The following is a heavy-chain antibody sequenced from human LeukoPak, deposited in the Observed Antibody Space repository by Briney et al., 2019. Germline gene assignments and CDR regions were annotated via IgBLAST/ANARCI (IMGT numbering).Heavy chain of an antibody. CDR2: ISCSCLGT. J-gene: IGHJ4*02. D-gene: IGHD4-17*01. V-gene: IGHV3-23*01. Sequence: RGSLRLSCAATGFTFSTYAMNGVRQAPGKGLEWFSGISCSCLGTYYTDSVKGRFTISRDNSKNTLYLQMNSLTAEDTAVYYCAKDYGDRRPYYFNYWGQGTLVTVSS. CDR1: GFTFSTYA. CDR3: AKDYGDRRPYYFNY.